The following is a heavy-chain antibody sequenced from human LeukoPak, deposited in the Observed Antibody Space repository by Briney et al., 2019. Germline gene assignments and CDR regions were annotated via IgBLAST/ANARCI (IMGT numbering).Heavy chain of an antibody. D-gene: IGHD3-16*01. CDR2: TYAGGDT. J-gene: IGHJ3*02. CDR3: ARYTFRAVDI. CDR1: GLTVSSNY. Sequence: GGSLRLSCAASGLTVSSNYMTWVRQAPGKGLEWVSNTYAGGDTHYADSVRGRFTISRDNSNNTLYLQMNSLRAEDTAVYYCARYTFRAVDIWGQGTMVTVSS. V-gene: IGHV3-53*01.